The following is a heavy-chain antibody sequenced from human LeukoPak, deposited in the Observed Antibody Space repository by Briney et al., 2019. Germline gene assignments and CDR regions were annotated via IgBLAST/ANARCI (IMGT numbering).Heavy chain of an antibody. J-gene: IGHJ3*02. D-gene: IGHD2-2*01. CDR3: ARVASPLGYCSSTSCYENDAFDI. V-gene: IGHV4-4*02. CDR1: GGSISSSNW. CDR2: IYHSGST. Sequence: PSETLSLTCAVSGGSISSSNWWSWVRQPPGKGLEWIGEIYHSGSTNYNPSLKSRVTISVDKSKNQFSLKLSSVTAADTAVYYCARVASPLGYCSSTSCYENDAFDIWGQGTMVTVSS.